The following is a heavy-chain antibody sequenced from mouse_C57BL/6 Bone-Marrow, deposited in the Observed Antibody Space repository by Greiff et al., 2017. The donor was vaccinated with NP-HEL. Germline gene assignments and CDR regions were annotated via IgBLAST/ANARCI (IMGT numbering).Heavy chain of an antibody. CDR3: ARGGSWFAY. CDR1: GYAFTNYL. J-gene: IGHJ3*01. CDR2: INPGSGGT. Sequence: QVQLQQSGAELVRPGTSVKVSCKASGYAFTNYLIEWVKQRPGQGLEWIGVINPGSGGTNYNEKLKGKATLTADKSSSTAYMQRSSLTSEDSAVYFCARGGSWFAYWGQGTLVTVSA. V-gene: IGHV1-54*01.